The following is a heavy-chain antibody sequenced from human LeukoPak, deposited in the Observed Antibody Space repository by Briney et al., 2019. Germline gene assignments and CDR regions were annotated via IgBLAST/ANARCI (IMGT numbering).Heavy chain of an antibody. Sequence: PSETLSLTCAVSGYSITSGYYWGGSRPPPGKGQGWIGNIYHSGRTYYNPSLNTRVTLSVDTSKNQFSLKLTFVTAADTAVYYCARGSAIDYWGQGSLVTVSS. J-gene: IGHJ4*02. V-gene: IGHV4-38-2*01. CDR3: ARGSAIDY. CDR1: GYSITSGYY. CDR2: IYHSGRT. D-gene: IGHD6-25*01.